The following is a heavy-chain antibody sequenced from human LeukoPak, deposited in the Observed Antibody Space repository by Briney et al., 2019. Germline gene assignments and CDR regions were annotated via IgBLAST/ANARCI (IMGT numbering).Heavy chain of an antibody. CDR1: GYSISSGYY. CDR2: INHSGST. D-gene: IGHD5-24*01. Sequence: SETLSLTCTVSGYSISSGYYWGWIRQPPGKGLEWIGEINHSGSTNYNPSLKSRVTISVDTSKNQFSLKLSSVTAADTAVYYCARDLRDGYIGWYYYYGMDVWGQGTTVTVSS. CDR3: ARDLRDGYIGWYYYYGMDV. V-gene: IGHV4-38-2*02. J-gene: IGHJ6*02.